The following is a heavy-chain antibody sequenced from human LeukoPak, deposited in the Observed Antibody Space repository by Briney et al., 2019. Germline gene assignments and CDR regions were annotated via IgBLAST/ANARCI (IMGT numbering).Heavy chain of an antibody. Sequence: GSLRLSCAASGFTVSSNEMSWVRQAPGKGLEWIGYINYSGSTNYNPSLKSRVTISVDTSKNQFSLKLSSVTAADTAVYYCANYGSGGRYDYWGQGTLSPSPQ. CDR2: INYSGST. D-gene: IGHD6-19*01. CDR1: GFTVSSNE. V-gene: IGHV4-59*02. J-gene: IGHJ4*01. CDR3: ANYGSGGRYDY.